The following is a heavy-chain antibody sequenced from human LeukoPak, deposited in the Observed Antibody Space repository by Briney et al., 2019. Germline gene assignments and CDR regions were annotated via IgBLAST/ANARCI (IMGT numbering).Heavy chain of an antibody. CDR1: GGYISSYY. V-gene: IGHV4-59*01. J-gene: IGHJ4*02. CDR3: ARLASVAGTRRGLGFDY. D-gene: IGHD6-19*01. CDR2: IYYSGST. Sequence: SETLSLTCTVSGGYISSYYWSWIRQPPGKGLEWIGYIYYSGSTNYNPSLKSRVTISVDTSKNQFSLKLSSVTAADTAVYYCARLASVAGTRRGLGFDYWGQGSLVTVSS.